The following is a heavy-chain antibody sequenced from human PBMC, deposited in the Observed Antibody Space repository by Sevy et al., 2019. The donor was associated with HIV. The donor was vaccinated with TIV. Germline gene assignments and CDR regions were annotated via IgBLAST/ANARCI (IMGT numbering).Heavy chain of an antibody. CDR3: ARGSYWDTTAFDF. CDR1: GFAVSGTY. V-gene: IGHV3-53*01. J-gene: IGHJ4*02. CDR2: MFTGGSR. D-gene: IGHD4-4*01. Sequence: GGSLRLSCAASGFAVSGTYMDWVRQAPGKGLEWVSVMFTGGSRYYPDSVKGRFSVSRDNSKNTLYLQMNSLRVEDTAVYYCARGSYWDTTAFDFWGQGTLVTVSS.